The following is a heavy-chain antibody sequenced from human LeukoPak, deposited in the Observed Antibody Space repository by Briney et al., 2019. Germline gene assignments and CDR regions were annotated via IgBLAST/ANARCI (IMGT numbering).Heavy chain of an antibody. D-gene: IGHD1-1*01. J-gene: IGHJ4*02. CDR2: IYYSGST. CDR3: ARLAERGYFDY. V-gene: IGHV4-59*01. Sequence: ASETLSLTCTVSGGSISSYYWSWIRQPPGKGLEWIGYIYYSGSTNYNPSLKSRVTISVDTSKNQFSLKLSSVTAADTAVYYCARLAERGYFDYWGQGTLVTVSS. CDR1: GGSISSYY.